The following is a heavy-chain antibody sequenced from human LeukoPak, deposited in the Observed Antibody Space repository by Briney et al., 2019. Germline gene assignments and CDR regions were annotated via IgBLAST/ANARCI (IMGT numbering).Heavy chain of an antibody. D-gene: IGHD6-13*01. CDR2: ISSNGGST. V-gene: IGHV3-64*01. J-gene: IGHJ6*03. Sequence: GSLRLSCAVSGFPFSSYAMQWVRQAPGKGLEYVSAISSNGGSTYYANSVKGRFTISRDNSKNTLYLQMGSLRAEDMAVDYCARDGVKAAAGTGTMIGGYYYYMDVWGKGTTVTVSS. CDR1: GFPFSSYA. CDR3: ARDGVKAAAGTGTMIGGYYYYMDV.